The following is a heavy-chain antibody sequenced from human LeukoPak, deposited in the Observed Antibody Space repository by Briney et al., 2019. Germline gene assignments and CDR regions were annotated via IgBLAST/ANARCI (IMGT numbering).Heavy chain of an antibody. Sequence: PGGSLRLSCAASGFTFSSYWMHWVRQAPGKGLVWVSRINSDGSSTSYADSVKGRFTISRDNVKNTLYLQMNSLRAEDTAVYYCARGGYDYVWGSYPLPDAFDIWGQGTMVTISS. V-gene: IGHV3-74*01. D-gene: IGHD3-16*02. J-gene: IGHJ3*02. CDR3: ARGGYDYVWGSYPLPDAFDI. CDR1: GFTFSSYW. CDR2: INSDGSST.